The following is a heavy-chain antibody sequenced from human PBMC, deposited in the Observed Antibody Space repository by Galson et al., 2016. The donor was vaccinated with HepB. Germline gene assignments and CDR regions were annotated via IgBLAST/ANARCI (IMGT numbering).Heavy chain of an antibody. D-gene: IGHD6-13*01. V-gene: IGHV3-23*01. CDR3: AKGLTAAAPGWTPS. CDR2: ITGSGGRT. Sequence: SLRLSCAASRFTFSSYDMSWVRQAPGKGLEWVSDITGSGGRTNYVVSVKGRFTIPRDNSRNTLYPQMNSLRAEDTAVYYYAKGLTAAAPGWTPSGGQGTTVTVSS. J-gene: IGHJ6*02. CDR1: RFTFSSYD.